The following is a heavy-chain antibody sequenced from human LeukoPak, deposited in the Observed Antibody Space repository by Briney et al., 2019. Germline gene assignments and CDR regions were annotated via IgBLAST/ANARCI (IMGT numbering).Heavy chain of an antibody. Sequence: SQTLSLTCTVSGGSISSYYWSWIRQPPAKGLEWIGYIYYSGSTNYNPSLKSRVTISVDTSKNQFSLKLSSVTAADTAVYYCARDKRRRWNEGGFDYWGQGTLVTVSS. D-gene: IGHD1-1*01. CDR1: GGSISSYY. CDR2: IYYSGST. J-gene: IGHJ4*02. CDR3: ARDKRRRWNEGGFDY. V-gene: IGHV4-59*01.